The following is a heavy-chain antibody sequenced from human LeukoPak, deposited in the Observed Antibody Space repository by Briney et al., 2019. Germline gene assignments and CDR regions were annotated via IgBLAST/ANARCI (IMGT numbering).Heavy chain of an antibody. J-gene: IGHJ3*02. CDR2: ISGSGGST. D-gene: IGHD5-18*01. CDR3: AKPSYGGDAFDI. V-gene: IGHV3-23*01. CDR1: GFTFSSYA. Sequence: GGSLRLSCAASGFTFSSYAMSWVRQAPGKGLEWVSAISGSGGSTYYADSVKGRFTTSRDNSKNTLYLQMNSLRAEDTAVYYCAKPSYGGDAFDIWGQGTMVTVSS.